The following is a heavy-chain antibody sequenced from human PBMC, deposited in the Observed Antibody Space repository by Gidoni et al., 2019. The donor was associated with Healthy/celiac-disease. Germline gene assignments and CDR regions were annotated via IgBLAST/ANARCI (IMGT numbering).Heavy chain of an antibody. CDR3: ARGWGGYCSGGSCYNYPMYYYYYYMDV. V-gene: IGHV4-34*01. CDR2: INHSRST. Sequence: QVQLPQWGAGLLKPSETLSLTCAVYGGSFSGYYWSWIRQPPGQGLEWIGEINHSRSTNYNPSLKSRVTISVDTSKNQFSLKLSSVTAADTAVYYCARGWGGYCSGGSCYNYPMYYYYYYMDVWGKGTTVTVSS. J-gene: IGHJ6*03. D-gene: IGHD2-15*01. CDR1: GGSFSGYY.